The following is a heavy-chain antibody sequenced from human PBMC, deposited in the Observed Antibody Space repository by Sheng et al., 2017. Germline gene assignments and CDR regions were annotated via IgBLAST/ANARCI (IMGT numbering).Heavy chain of an antibody. CDR3: ARPLYGDYVGSDY. V-gene: IGHV3-21*02. Sequence: EVQLVESGGGLVKPGGSLRLSCAASGFSFSSYSMNWVRQAPGKGLECVSSISSAGTYIYYADSVKGRFTISRDNAKSSLYLQMNSLRAEDTAVYYCARPLYGDYVGSDYWGQGTLVTVSS. J-gene: IGHJ4*02. CDR1: GFSFSSYS. CDR2: ISSAGTYI. D-gene: IGHD4-17*01.